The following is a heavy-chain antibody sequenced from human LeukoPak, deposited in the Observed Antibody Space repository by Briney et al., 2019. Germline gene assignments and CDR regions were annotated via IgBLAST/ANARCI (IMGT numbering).Heavy chain of an antibody. Sequence: SETLSLTCTVSGGSISSGSYYWSWIRQPAGKGLEWIGRIYTSGSTNYNPSLKSRVTISVDTSKNQFSLKLSPVTAADTAVYYCAREGERYFDWLSWGQGTLVTVSS. CDR3: AREGERYFDWLS. D-gene: IGHD3-9*01. J-gene: IGHJ5*02. CDR1: GGSISSGSYY. CDR2: IYTSGST. V-gene: IGHV4-61*02.